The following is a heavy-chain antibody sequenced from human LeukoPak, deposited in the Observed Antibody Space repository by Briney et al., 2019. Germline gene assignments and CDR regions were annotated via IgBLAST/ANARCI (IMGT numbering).Heavy chain of an antibody. Sequence: SETLSLTCTVSGGSINRSSYYWGWIRQPPGKGLEWIGEINHSGSTNYNPSLKSRVTISVDTSKNQFSLKLSSVTAADTAVYYCARARYRRFDYWGQGTLVTVSS. CDR3: ARARYRRFDY. V-gene: IGHV4-39*07. CDR1: GGSINRSSYY. CDR2: INHSGST. J-gene: IGHJ4*02. D-gene: IGHD1-1*01.